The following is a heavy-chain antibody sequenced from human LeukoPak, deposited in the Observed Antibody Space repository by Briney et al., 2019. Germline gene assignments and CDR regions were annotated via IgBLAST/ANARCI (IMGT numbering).Heavy chain of an antibody. Sequence: PGRSLRLSCAASGFTFSSYAMHWVRQAPGKGLEWVAVISYDGSNKYYADSVKGRFTISRDNSKNTLYLQMNSLRAEDTAVYYCARGVWWIDSWGQGTQVTVSS. CDR2: ISYDGSNK. CDR3: ARGVWWIDS. CDR1: GFTFSSYA. V-gene: IGHV3-30-3*01. D-gene: IGHD1-26*01. J-gene: IGHJ4*02.